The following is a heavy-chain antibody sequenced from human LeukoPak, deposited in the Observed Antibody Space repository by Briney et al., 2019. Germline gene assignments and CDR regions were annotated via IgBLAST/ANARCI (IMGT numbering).Heavy chain of an antibody. Sequence: SETLSLTCTVSGGSISSYYWSWIRQPPGKGLEWIGYIYYSGSTNYNPSLKSRVTISVDTSKNQFSLKLSSVTAADTAVYYCARVGEVVSHAFDIWGQGTMVTVSS. V-gene: IGHV4-59*01. CDR3: ARVGEVVSHAFDI. CDR2: IYYSGST. CDR1: GGSISSYY. J-gene: IGHJ3*02. D-gene: IGHD3-16*01.